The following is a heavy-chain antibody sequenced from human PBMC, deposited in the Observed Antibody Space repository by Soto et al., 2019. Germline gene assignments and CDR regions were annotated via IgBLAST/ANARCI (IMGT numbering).Heavy chain of an antibody. CDR2: IYYSGST. D-gene: IGHD4-17*01. Sequence: SETLSLTCTVSGGSISSSSYYWGWIRQPPGKGLEWIGSIYYSGSTYYNPSLKSRVTISVDTSKNQFSLKLSSVTAADTAVYYCARQIDSDDYGDKILDYWGQGTLVTVSS. V-gene: IGHV4-39*01. J-gene: IGHJ4*02. CDR1: GGSISSSSYY. CDR3: ARQIDSDDYGDKILDY.